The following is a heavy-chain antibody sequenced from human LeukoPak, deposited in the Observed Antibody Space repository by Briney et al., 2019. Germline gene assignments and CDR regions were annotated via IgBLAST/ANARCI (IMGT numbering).Heavy chain of an antibody. V-gene: IGHV1-18*01. D-gene: IGHD3-22*01. J-gene: IGHJ4*02. Sequence: ASVKVSCKASGYTFTSYGISWVRQAPGQGLEWMGWISAYNGNTNYAQKLQGRVTMTTDTSTSTAYMELRSLRSDDTAVYYCAAGETYYYDSSGYCGFDYWGQGTLVTVSS. CDR1: GYTFTSYG. CDR2: ISAYNGNT. CDR3: AAGETYYYDSSGYCGFDY.